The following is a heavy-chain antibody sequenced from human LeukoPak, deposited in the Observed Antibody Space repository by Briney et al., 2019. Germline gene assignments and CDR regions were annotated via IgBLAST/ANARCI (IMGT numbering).Heavy chain of an antibody. J-gene: IGHJ4*02. Sequence: QPGGSLRLSCAASGFTFSSYAMSWVRQAPGKGLKWVSAISGSGGSTYYADSVKGRFTISRDNSKNTLYLQMNSLRAEDTAVYYCARSIAAADPFDYWGQGTLVTVSS. V-gene: IGHV3-23*01. CDR2: ISGSGGST. D-gene: IGHD6-13*01. CDR3: ARSIAAADPFDY. CDR1: GFTFSSYA.